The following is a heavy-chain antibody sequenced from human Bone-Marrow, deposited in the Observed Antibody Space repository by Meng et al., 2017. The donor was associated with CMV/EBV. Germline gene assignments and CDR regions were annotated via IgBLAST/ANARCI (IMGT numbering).Heavy chain of an antibody. V-gene: IGHV3-30*02. Sequence: LSLTCAASGFTFIRSDIHWVRQAPGKGLEWVTFIRYDGSSKKYADSVKGRFTVSRDNSKNTLYLQMNSLRAEDTAVYYCARESHLCSSTSCYYGMDVWGQGTTVTVSS. CDR1: GFTFIRSD. D-gene: IGHD2-2*01. CDR2: IRYDGSSK. CDR3: ARESHLCSSTSCYYGMDV. J-gene: IGHJ6*02.